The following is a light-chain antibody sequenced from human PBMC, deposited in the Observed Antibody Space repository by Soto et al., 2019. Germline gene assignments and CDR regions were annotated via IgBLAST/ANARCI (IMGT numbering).Light chain of an antibody. J-gene: IGKJ4*01. V-gene: IGKV1-6*01. Sequence: IQMTPSPSSLSASVGDRVTITCRASQDISNWLAWYQQKPGKAPKLLIYGASTLQSGVPSRFSGSGSGTDFTLTISSLQPEDSASYYCLQDHEHLTFGGGTKVDIK. CDR3: LQDHEHLT. CDR1: QDISNW. CDR2: GAS.